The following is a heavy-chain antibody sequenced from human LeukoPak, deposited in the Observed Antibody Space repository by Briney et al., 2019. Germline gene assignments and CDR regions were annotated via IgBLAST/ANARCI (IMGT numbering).Heavy chain of an antibody. CDR3: ARAPYYDFWSGYFTLYYFDY. D-gene: IGHD3-3*01. V-gene: IGHV4-34*01. J-gene: IGHJ4*02. CDR1: GGSFSGYY. CDR2: INHSGST. Sequence: PSETLSLTCAVYGGSFSGYYWSWIRQPPGKGLEWIGEINHSGSTNYNPSLKSRVTISVDTSKNQFSLKLSSVTAADTAVYYCARAPYYDFWSGYFTLYYFDYWGQGTLVTVSS.